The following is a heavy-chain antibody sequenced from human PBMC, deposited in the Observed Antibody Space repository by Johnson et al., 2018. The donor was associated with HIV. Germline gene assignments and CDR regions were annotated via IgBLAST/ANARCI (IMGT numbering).Heavy chain of an antibody. J-gene: IGHJ3*02. Sequence: MLLVESGGGLVQPGRSLRLSCKVSGFTFGDYAVSWVRQAPGKGLEWVGRIKSKTDGGTTDYAAPVKGRFTISRDDSKNTLYLQMNSLKTEDTAVYYCTTWPYYYDAFDIWGQGTMVTVSS. CDR1: GFTFGDYA. CDR3: TTWPYYYDAFDI. V-gene: IGHV3-15*01. CDR2: IKSKTDGGTT. D-gene: IGHD3-10*01.